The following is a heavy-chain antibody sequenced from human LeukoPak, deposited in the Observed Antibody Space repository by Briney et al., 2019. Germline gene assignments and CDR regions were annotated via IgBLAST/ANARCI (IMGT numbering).Heavy chain of an antibody. CDR2: IYYSGST. CDR3: TKEVVLMVYANYYMDV. J-gene: IGHJ6*03. Sequence: SETLSPTCTVSGGSISSGDYYWSWIRQPPGKGLEWIGYIYYSGSTYYNPSLKSRVTISVDTSKHQFSLKLSSVTAADRAVYDGTKEVVLMVYANYYMDVWGKGTTVTVSS. CDR1: GGSISSGDYY. V-gene: IGHV4-30-4*08. D-gene: IGHD2-8*01.